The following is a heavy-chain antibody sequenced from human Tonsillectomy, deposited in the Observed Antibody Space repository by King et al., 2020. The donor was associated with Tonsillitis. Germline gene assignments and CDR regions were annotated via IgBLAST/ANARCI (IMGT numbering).Heavy chain of an antibody. Sequence: ITLKESGPTLVKPTQTLTLTCTASGLSVTTGGVGVGWIRQPPGKALEWLALIYWDDTEYYRPSLKNRLNITKDNSKNQVVLTMTNMDPVDTATYYCARTGEPYFDSWGQGTLVIVSS. V-gene: IGHV2-5*02. J-gene: IGHJ4*02. CDR3: ARTGEPYFDS. CDR1: GLSVTTGGVG. CDR2: IYWDDTE. D-gene: IGHD7-27*01.